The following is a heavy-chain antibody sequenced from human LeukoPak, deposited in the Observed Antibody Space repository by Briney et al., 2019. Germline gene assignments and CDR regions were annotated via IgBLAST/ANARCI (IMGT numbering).Heavy chain of an antibody. V-gene: IGHV3-53*04. D-gene: IGHD5-24*01. J-gene: IGHJ4*02. CDR2: IYGGGST. Sequence: QPGGSLRLSCAASGFTVSSNYMNWVRQAPGKGLEWVSVIYGGGSTSYADSVKGRFIISRLNSKNTLYLQMSSLRAEDTAVYYCARARDGYNDYWGQGTLVTVSS. CDR3: ARARDGYNDY. CDR1: GFTVSSNY.